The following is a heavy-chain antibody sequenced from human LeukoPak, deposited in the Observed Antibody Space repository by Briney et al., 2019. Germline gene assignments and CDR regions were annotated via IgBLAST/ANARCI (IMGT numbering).Heavy chain of an antibody. Sequence: PGGSLRLSCAASGFTFDDYAMHWVRQAPGKGLEWVSGISWNSGSIGYADSVKGRFTISRDNSKNTLYLQMNSLRAEDTAVYYCAKVSRYGSGSYYPFDYWGQGTLVTVSS. CDR2: ISWNSGSI. V-gene: IGHV3-9*01. CDR1: GFTFDDYA. J-gene: IGHJ4*02. D-gene: IGHD3-10*01. CDR3: AKVSRYGSGSYYPFDY.